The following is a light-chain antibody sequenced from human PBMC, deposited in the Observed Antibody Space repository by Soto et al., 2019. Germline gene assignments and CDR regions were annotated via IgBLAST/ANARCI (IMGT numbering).Light chain of an antibody. CDR3: QQYGTSPPRT. CDR2: GAS. J-gene: IGKJ1*01. V-gene: IGKV3-20*01. Sequence: IVLKKSTGILSLSPGESATLSCRASQSVSNDFLAWYQQKPGQAPRLLIYGASTRATDVPDRFSGSGSGADFTLTISSLEPEDVAVYYCQQYGTSPPRTFGQGTKVDIK. CDR1: QSVSNDF.